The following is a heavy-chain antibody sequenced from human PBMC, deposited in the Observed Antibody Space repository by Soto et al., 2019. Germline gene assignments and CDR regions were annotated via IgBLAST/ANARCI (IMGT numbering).Heavy chain of an antibody. Sequence: EVHLVESGGGLVKPGGSLRVSCAASGFTFREAWMNWVRQAPGKGLEWVSRIKSRTDGGTIEYATPVKGRFIISRDDSKNTLYLQMDSLKTEDTAVYYCWGSAYWGQGTLVTVSS. CDR2: IKSRTDGGTI. D-gene: IGHD3-16*01. CDR1: GFTFREAW. V-gene: IGHV3-15*07. J-gene: IGHJ4*02. CDR3: WGSAY.